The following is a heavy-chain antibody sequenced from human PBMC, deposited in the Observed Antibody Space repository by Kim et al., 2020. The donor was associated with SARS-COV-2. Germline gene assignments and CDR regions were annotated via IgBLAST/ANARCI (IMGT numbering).Heavy chain of an antibody. CDR2: IYSGGSGT. D-gene: IGHD3-10*01. Sequence: GGSLRLSCAGSGFTFSNSAITWVRQAPGKGLEWVSLIYSGGSGTYYADSVKGRFTISRDDSQNTVYLQMNSLRADDTAVYYCTKGPGASGSLFPHWGQGTLVTVSS. V-gene: IGHV3-23*03. CDR1: GFTFSNSA. J-gene: IGHJ4*02. CDR3: TKGPGASGSLFPH.